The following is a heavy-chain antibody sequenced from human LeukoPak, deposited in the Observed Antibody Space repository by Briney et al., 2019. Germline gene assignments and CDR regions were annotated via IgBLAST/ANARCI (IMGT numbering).Heavy chain of an antibody. D-gene: IGHD1-1*01. V-gene: IGHV3-7*01. Sequence: GGSPRLSCAASGFTFSESWMTWVRQVPGQGLEWVAHINHEGGGIQYVDSVKGRFTISRDNAKGSVYLQMNSLRAEDTAIYHCATYINWVAGDVWGQGTTVIVSS. J-gene: IGHJ6*02. CDR1: GFTFSESW. CDR2: INHEGGGI. CDR3: ATYINWVAGDV.